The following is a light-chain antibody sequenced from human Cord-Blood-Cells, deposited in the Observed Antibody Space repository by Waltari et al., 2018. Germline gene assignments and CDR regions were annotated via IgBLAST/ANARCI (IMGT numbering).Light chain of an antibody. Sequence: QSALTQPAPVSGSPGQSITISCTGPSSDVGGYNYVSWYQQHPGKAPKLMIYEVSNRPSGVSNRFSGSKSGNTASLTISGLQAEDEADYYCSSYTSSSTWVFGGGTKLTVL. CDR1: SSDVGGYNY. CDR3: SSYTSSSTWV. CDR2: EVS. V-gene: IGLV2-14*01. J-gene: IGLJ3*02.